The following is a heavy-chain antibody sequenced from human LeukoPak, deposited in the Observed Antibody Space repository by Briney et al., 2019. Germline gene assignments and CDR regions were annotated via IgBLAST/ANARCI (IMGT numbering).Heavy chain of an antibody. J-gene: IGHJ2*01. CDR2: ISSSSSYI. CDR3: ARGAGAGYFDL. V-gene: IGHV3-21*04. D-gene: IGHD3-10*01. Sequence: GGSLRLSCAASGFTFSSYSMNWVRQAPGKGLEWVSSISSSSSYIYYADSVKGRFTISRDNAKNSLYLQMNSLRSEDTAVYYCARGAGAGYFDLWGRGTLVTVSS. CDR1: GFTFSSYS.